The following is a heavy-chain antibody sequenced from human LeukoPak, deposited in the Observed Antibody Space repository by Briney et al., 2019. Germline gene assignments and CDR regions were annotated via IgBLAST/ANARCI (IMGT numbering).Heavy chain of an antibody. CDR2: IDQSGGYI. Sequence: PGGSLRLSCTASGLTFSNYAMSWVRQAPAKGLEWVAGIDQSGGYIHYADSVKGRFTISRDNSKNTLHLQMSSPRAEDTAVYYCAKDYRGSGEVGETGPLDYWGQGTLVTVSS. CDR3: AKDYRGSGEVGETGPLDY. D-gene: IGHD1-14*01. V-gene: IGHV3-23*01. J-gene: IGHJ4*02. CDR1: GLTFSNYA.